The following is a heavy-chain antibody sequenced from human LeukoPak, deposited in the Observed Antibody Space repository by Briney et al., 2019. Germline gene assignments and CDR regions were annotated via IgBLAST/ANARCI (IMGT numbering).Heavy chain of an antibody. D-gene: IGHD6-13*01. CDR3: AKGKKERVIAAAGNPQPLDY. CDR1: GFTFSSYG. Sequence: GGSLRLSCAASGFTFSSYGMHWVRQAPGKGLEWVAVISYDGSNKYYADSVKGRFTISRDNSKNTLYLQMNSLRAEDTAVYYCAKGKKERVIAAAGNPQPLDYWGQGTLVTVSS. V-gene: IGHV3-30*18. J-gene: IGHJ4*02. CDR2: ISYDGSNK.